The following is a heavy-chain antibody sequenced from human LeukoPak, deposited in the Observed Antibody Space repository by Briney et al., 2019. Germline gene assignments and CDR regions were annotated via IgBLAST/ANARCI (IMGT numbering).Heavy chain of an antibody. V-gene: IGHV1-3*01. Sequence: GASVKVSCKASGYIFTKYVVHWVRQAPGQRPEWMGWIKAGNGDTKYSQNFQDRLTITRDTSASTVYMELSSLTSEDTALYYCARDDCGDTCYPGGYWGQGTLVTVSS. CDR3: ARDDCGDTCYPGGY. CDR2: IKAGNGDT. CDR1: GYIFTKYV. D-gene: IGHD2-21*01. J-gene: IGHJ4*02.